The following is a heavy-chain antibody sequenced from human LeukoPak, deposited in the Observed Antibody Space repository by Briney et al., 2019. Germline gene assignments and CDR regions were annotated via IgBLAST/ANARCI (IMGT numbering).Heavy chain of an antibody. Sequence: ASVKVSRKASGYTFTGYYMHWVRQAPGQGLEWVGWINPNSGGTNYAQKFQGRVTMTRDTSISTVYMELSRLRSDDTAVYYCARPMRQQWLASSFDYWGQGTLVTVSS. J-gene: IGHJ4*02. V-gene: IGHV1-2*02. CDR1: GYTFTGYY. CDR2: INPNSGGT. D-gene: IGHD6-19*01. CDR3: ARPMRQQWLASSFDY.